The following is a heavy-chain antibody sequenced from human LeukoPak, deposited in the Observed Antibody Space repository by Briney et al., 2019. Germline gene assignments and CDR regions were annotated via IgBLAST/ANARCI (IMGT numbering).Heavy chain of an antibody. D-gene: IGHD3-10*01. CDR1: GYTFTGYY. J-gene: IGHJ6*03. CDR3: ARDGSGSGSYYNYYMDV. CDR2: INPSGGRT. Sequence: ASVKVSCKASGYTFTGYYMHWVRQAPGQGLEWMGIINPSGGRTSYAQKFQGRVTMTRDTSTNTVYMEVSSLRSEDTAVYYCARDGSGSGSYYNYYMDVWGKGTTVTVSS. V-gene: IGHV1-46*01.